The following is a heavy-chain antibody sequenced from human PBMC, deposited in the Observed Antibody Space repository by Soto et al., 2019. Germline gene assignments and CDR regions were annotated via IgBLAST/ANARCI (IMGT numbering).Heavy chain of an antibody. CDR1: GGSINSKSYF. CDR2: INYVGKT. CDR3: ARDRYGGFDY. D-gene: IGHD3-9*01. Sequence: QLQLQESGPGLVKPSETLSLTCSVSGGSINSKSYFWDWIRQTPGKGLEWIASINYVGKTYYSPSLKSRLAISVDTSKNQFSLRLSSVTAADTAVYYCARDRYGGFDYWGLGTLVTVSS. J-gene: IGHJ4*02. V-gene: IGHV4-39*02.